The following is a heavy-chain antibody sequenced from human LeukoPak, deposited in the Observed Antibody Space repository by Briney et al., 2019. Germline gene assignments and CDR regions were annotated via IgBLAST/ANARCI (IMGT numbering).Heavy chain of an antibody. Sequence: SETLSLTCAVNGGAFSGYYWSWIRQSPEQGLVWIGDINYSGTTISNPSLESRVSMSMDLTKKRFSPELTSVTAADTAVYYCARRGEWTAWNFDYWAQGSLVTVSS. D-gene: IGHD3/OR15-3a*01. CDR1: GGAFSGYY. V-gene: IGHV4-34*01. CDR2: INYSGTT. CDR3: ARRGEWTAWNFDY. J-gene: IGHJ4*02.